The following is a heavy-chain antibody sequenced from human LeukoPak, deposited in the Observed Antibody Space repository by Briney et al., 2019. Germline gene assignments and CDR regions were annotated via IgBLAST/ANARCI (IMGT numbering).Heavy chain of an antibody. Sequence: GASVKVSCKVSGYTLTELSMHWVRQAPGKGLEWMGGLDPEDGETIYAQKFQGRVTMTEDTSTDTAYMELSSLRVEDTAVYYCARVNGGNGWSGGLLDYWGQGTRVTVSS. V-gene: IGHV1-24*01. CDR2: LDPEDGET. J-gene: IGHJ4*02. CDR1: GYTLTELS. CDR3: ARVNGGNGWSGGLLDY. D-gene: IGHD6-19*01.